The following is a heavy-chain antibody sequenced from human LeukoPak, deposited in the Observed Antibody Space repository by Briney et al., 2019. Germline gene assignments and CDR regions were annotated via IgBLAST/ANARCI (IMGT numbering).Heavy chain of an antibody. Sequence: PGGSLRLSCAASGFTFSSYAMSWVRQAPGKGLEWVSVIYSGGSTYYADSVKGRFTISRDNSKNTLYLQMNSLRAEDTAVYYCARDLVGATSGDPYYYYGMDVWGQGTTVTVSS. D-gene: IGHD1-26*01. CDR1: GFTFSSYA. J-gene: IGHJ6*02. CDR2: IYSGGST. V-gene: IGHV3-53*01. CDR3: ARDLVGATSGDPYYYYGMDV.